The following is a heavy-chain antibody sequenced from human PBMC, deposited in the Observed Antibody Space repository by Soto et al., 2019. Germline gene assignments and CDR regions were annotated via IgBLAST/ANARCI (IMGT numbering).Heavy chain of an antibody. J-gene: IGHJ6*02. D-gene: IGHD3-16*01. CDR3: AGDSFSGMDV. V-gene: IGHV1-2*02. Sequence: AXVKFSCKSSGYTITSYYMHWVRQAPGQGLEWMGWINPNSGGTNYAQKFHGSVTMTRDTSISTAYMELSRLRSDDTAVYYCAGDSFSGMDVWGQGTTVTVSS. CDR2: INPNSGGT. CDR1: GYTITSYY.